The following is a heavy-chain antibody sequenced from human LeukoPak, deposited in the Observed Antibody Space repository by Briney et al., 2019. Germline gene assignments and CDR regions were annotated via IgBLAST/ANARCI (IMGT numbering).Heavy chain of an antibody. V-gene: IGHV7-4-1*02. D-gene: IGHD6-19*01. CDR2: INTNTGNP. CDR3: ARDRGWDSSGWYPVANWFDP. Sequence: ASVTVSCKASGYTFTSYAMNWVRQAPGQGLEWMGWINTNTGNPTYAQGFTGRFVFSLDTFVSTAYLQISSLKAEDTAVYYCARDRGWDSSGWYPVANWFDPWGQGTLVTVSS. J-gene: IGHJ5*02. CDR1: GYTFTSYA.